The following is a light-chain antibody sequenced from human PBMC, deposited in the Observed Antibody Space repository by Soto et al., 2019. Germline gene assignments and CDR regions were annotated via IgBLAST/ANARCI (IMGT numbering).Light chain of an antibody. CDR2: LNSDGSH. CDR3: QTWGTGIRV. Sequence: QHVLTQSPSASASLGASFKLTCTLSRGHSSYAIAWHQQQPEKGPRYLMKLNSDGSHSKGDGIPDRFSGSSSGAERYLSISSLQSEDEADYFCQTWGTGIRVFGGGTKLTVL. V-gene: IGLV4-69*01. J-gene: IGLJ2*01. CDR1: RGHSSYA.